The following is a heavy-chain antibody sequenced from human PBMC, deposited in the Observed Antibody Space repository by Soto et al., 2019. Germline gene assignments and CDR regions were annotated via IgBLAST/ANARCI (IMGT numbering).Heavy chain of an antibody. CDR1: RGCRDRSKYS. CDR2: IYSSGTT. J-gene: IGHJ5*02. CDR3: TIFCLGGRRLDLLAFPTRRSTDP. V-gene: IGHV4-39*01. D-gene: IGHD3-16*01. Sequence: ETLSLASTVPRGCRDRSKYSCACIRQYPGTGLEWLGTIYSSGTTYYSPSLKSRITMSLDTSKNQFSLNLGSVTAADTAVYYCTIFCLGGRRLDLLAFPTRRSTDP.